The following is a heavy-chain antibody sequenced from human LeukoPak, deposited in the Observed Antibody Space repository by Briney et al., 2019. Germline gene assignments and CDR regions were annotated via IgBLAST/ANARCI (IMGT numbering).Heavy chain of an antibody. Sequence: SETLSLTCAVYGGSFSGYYWSWIRQPPGKGLEWIGEINHSGSTNYNPSLKSRVTISVDTSKNQFSLKLSSVTAADTAVYYCARGRSYFDYWGQGTLVTVSS. CDR1: GGSFSGYY. V-gene: IGHV4-34*01. CDR2: INHSGST. CDR3: ARGRSYFDY. J-gene: IGHJ4*03.